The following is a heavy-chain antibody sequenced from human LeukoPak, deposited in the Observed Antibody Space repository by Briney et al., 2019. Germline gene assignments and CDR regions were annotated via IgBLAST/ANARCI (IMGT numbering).Heavy chain of an antibody. CDR3: ARNRYFHP. CDR2: IYNSGST. Sequence: SEPLSLTCIVSGASISNYYWSWIRQPPGKGLEWIGYIYNSGSTNYNPSLKSRVTISVDTSKNQFSLKLSSVTAADTAVYYCARNRYFHPWGQGTLVTVSS. CDR1: GASISNYY. D-gene: IGHD1-14*01. J-gene: IGHJ5*02. V-gene: IGHV4-59*01.